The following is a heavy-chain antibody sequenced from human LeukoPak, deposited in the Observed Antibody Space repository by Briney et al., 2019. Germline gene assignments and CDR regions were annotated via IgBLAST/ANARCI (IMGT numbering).Heavy chain of an antibody. CDR1: GGSFSGYY. CDR3: ARYNWNDLLVAFDI. D-gene: IGHD1-1*01. V-gene: IGHV4-30-4*08. J-gene: IGHJ3*02. Sequence: PSETLSLTCAVYGGSFSGYYWSWIRQPPGKGLEWIGYIYYSGSTYYNPSLKSRVTISVDTSKNQFSLKLSSVTAADTAVYYCARYNWNDLLVAFDIWGQGTMVTVSS. CDR2: IYYSGST.